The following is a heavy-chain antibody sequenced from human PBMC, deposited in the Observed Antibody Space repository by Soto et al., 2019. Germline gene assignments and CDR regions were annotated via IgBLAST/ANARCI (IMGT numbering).Heavy chain of an antibody. CDR3: ARDLWGYCGTDCYPLDV. V-gene: IGHV4-59*01. D-gene: IGHD2-21*02. CDR1: GVSISRYY. J-gene: IGHJ6*02. Sequence: SETLSLTCTVSGVSISRYYWSWIRQPPGKGLEWIGYLYNAGSTIYNPSLKSRVTISVDMSQNQFSLNLNYVTAADTAMYYCARDLWGYCGTDCYPLDVWGQGTTVTVS. CDR2: LYNAGST.